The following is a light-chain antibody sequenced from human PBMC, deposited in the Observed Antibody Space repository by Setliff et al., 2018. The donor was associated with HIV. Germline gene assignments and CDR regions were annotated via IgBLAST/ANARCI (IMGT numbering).Light chain of an antibody. Sequence: LTQPPSVSVAPGKTDRITCGGNNIGSKSVHWYQQKPGQAPVLVVYDDNDRPSGIPERFSGSNSGNTATLTISRVEAGDEADYYCQVWDSSSDHHVFGTGTKVTVL. CDR3: QVWDSSSDHHV. V-gene: IGLV3-21*03. CDR1: NIGSKS. J-gene: IGLJ1*01. CDR2: DDN.